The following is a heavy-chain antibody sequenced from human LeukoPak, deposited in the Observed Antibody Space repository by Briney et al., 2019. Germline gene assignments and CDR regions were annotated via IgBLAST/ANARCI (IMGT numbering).Heavy chain of an antibody. CDR1: GFTFSSYW. J-gene: IGHJ4*02. Sequence: GGSLRLSCAASGFTFSSYWMHWVRQAPGKGLVWVSRINSDGSSTSYADSVKGRFTISRDNAKNSLYLQMNSLRAEDTAVYYCARVLPLKSYYFDYWGQGTLVTVSS. D-gene: IGHD1-26*01. CDR3: ARVLPLKSYYFDY. CDR2: INSDGSST. V-gene: IGHV3-74*01.